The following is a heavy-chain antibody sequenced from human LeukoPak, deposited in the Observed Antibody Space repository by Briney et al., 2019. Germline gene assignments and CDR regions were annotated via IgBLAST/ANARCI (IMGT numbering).Heavy chain of an antibody. J-gene: IGHJ3*02. D-gene: IGHD2-2*01. CDR2: INPNSGGT. CDR1: GYTFTGYY. CDR3: ARDYQLQSYHDVFDI. V-gene: IGHV1-2*02. Sequence: ASVKVSCKASGYTFTGYYMHWVRQAPGQGLEWMGWINPNSGGTNYAQKFQGRVTMTRDTSISTAYMELSRLRSDDTAVYYCARDYQLQSYHDVFDIWGQGTMVIVSS.